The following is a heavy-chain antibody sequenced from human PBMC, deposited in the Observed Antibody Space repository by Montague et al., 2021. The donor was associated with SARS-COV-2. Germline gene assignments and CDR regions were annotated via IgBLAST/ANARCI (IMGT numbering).Heavy chain of an antibody. J-gene: IGHJ6*02. V-gene: IGHV3-66*02. D-gene: IGHD3-16*01. CDR3: AREEGGVGGVLGPLLYHGMDV. CDR1: GLTVSVNY. Sequence: SLRLSCAAAGLTVSVNYMSWVRQAPGKRLEWVSLLFRGGKPYYADSVKGRFTISRDGSNNILFLQMNSVRLEDTAVYFCAREEGGVGGVLGPLLYHGMDVWGQGTTVTVSS. CDR2: LFRGGKP.